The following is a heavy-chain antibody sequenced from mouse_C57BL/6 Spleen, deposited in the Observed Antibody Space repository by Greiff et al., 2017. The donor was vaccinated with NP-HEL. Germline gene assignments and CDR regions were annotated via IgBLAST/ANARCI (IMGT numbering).Heavy chain of an antibody. CDR3: ASVAAVVARRYFDV. J-gene: IGHJ1*03. CDR2: IHPNSGST. V-gene: IGHV1-64*01. Sequence: QVQLQQPGAELVKPGASVKLSCKASGYTFTSYWMHWVKQRPGQGLEWIGMIHPNSGSTNYNEKFKSKATLTVAKSSSTAYMQLSSLTSEDAAVYYCASVAAVVARRYFDVWGTGTTVTVSS. CDR1: GYTFTSYW. D-gene: IGHD1-1*01.